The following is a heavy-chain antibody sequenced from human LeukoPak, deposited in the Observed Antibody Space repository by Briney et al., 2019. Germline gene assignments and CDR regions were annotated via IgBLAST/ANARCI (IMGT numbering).Heavy chain of an antibody. J-gene: IGHJ4*02. CDR3: AKLSLTSGWYYFDS. CDR1: GFTFSEYA. CDR2: ISVGGGST. D-gene: IGHD6-19*01. Sequence: GGSLRLSCVASGFTFSEYAMSWVRQAPGKGLDWVSAISVGGGSTYYADFVKGRFAISRDDSKNTLYLQMNSLRAEDAAVYYCAKLSLTSGWYYFDSWGQGTLVTVSS. V-gene: IGHV3-23*01.